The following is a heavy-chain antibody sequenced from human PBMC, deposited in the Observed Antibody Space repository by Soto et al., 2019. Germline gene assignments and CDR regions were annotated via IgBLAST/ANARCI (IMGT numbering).Heavy chain of an antibody. CDR3: VKAVFSGYYYVPFDC. V-gene: IGHV3-64D*06. CDR2: ISSDGDNP. Sequence: GGSLRLSCSASAFTFSSDAMHWVRQAPGKGLEYVSAISSDGDNPYYADSVKGRFTISRDNSKNTLYLQMSSLRSEDTAVYYCVKAVFSGYYYVPFDCWGQGTLVTVSS. D-gene: IGHD1-26*01. J-gene: IGHJ4*02. CDR1: AFTFSSDA.